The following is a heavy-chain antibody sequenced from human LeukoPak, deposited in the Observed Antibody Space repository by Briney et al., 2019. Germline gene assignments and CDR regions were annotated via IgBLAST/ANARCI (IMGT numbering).Heavy chain of an antibody. CDR2: IYTSGST. D-gene: IGHD2-15*01. J-gene: IGHJ3*02. CDR1: GVSISSSPSY. CDR3: ARLDSFDAFDI. V-gene: IGHV4-61*02. Sequence: SETLSLTCSVSGVSISSSPSYCGWIRQSPGTGLDWIGRIYTSGSTNYNPSLKSRVTISVDTSKNQFSLKLSSVTAADTAVYYCARLDSFDAFDIWGQGTMVTVSS.